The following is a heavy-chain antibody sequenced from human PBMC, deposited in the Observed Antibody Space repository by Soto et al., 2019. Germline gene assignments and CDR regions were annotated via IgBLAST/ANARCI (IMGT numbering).Heavy chain of an antibody. CDR2: IKQDGTEK. Sequence: GGSLRLSCAASGFTISSYWMTWVRQAPGKGLEWVANIKQDGTEKFYVDSVKGRFTISRDNAKNSLYLQMNSLRAEDTAVYYCARDGDGIVATINVFDYWGQGTLLTVSS. CDR1: GFTISSYW. V-gene: IGHV3-7*04. CDR3: ARDGDGIVATINVFDY. J-gene: IGHJ4*02. D-gene: IGHD5-12*01.